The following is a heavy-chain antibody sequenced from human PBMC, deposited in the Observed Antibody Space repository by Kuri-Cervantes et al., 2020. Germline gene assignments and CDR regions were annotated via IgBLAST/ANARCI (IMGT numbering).Heavy chain of an antibody. V-gene: IGHV3-21*01. CDR1: GFTVSSNY. Sequence: GGSLRLSCAASGFTVSSNYMSGVRQAPGKGPEWVSSISSSSSYIYYADSVKGRFTISRDNAKNSLYLQMNSLRAEDTAVYYCARDSTSRFGGYDDSPFDYWGQGTLVTVSS. CDR3: ARDSTSRFGGYDDSPFDY. CDR2: ISSSSSYI. J-gene: IGHJ4*02. D-gene: IGHD5-12*01.